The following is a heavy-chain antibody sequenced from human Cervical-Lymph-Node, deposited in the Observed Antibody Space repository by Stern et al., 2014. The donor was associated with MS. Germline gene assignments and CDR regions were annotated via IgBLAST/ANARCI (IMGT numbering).Heavy chain of an antibody. CDR1: GYRFSRYW. CDR3: AKHSGPTYFDY. J-gene: IGHJ4*02. Sequence: VQLVQSGAEMREPGESLKISCTASGYRFSRYWIGWVRQTPGKGLEWMGIIYPSGSDAIYSPSFQGQVTISADKSINTAYLQWSSLKAADTAMYYCAKHSGPTYFDYWGQGTLVTVSS. V-gene: IGHV5-51*01. CDR2: IYPSGSDA. D-gene: IGHD2-15*01.